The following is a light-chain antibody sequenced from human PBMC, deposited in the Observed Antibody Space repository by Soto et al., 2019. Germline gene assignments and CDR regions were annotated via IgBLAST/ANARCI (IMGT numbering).Light chain of an antibody. CDR2: TAG. V-gene: IGLV1-44*01. J-gene: IGLJ1*01. CDR1: SSNIGSNT. CDR3: SAWDNSLNGYV. Sequence: QAVVTQPLSASASPGQRVTISCSGGSSNIGSNTVAWYQHLPGTAPPRLIFTAGQRPSGVPGRFSGSKSGTSASLAISGLQSEDEGDYYCSAWDNSLNGYVFGPGTKPPS.